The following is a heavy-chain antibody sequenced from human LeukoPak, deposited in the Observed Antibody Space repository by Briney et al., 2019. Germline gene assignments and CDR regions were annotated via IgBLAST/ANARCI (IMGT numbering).Heavy chain of an antibody. CDR2: IDIRSGHT. CDR3: ARDGSTGWHYFAY. V-gene: IGHV3-11*06. Sequence: GGSLRLSCAASGFSFSDYSMSWIRQAPGKGLEWLAYIDIRSGHTNYAESVKGRFTISRDNAVNSVYLQMNSLRTEDTAVYYCARDGSTGWHYFAYWGQGTLVTVSS. CDR1: GFSFSDYS. J-gene: IGHJ4*02. D-gene: IGHD6-19*01.